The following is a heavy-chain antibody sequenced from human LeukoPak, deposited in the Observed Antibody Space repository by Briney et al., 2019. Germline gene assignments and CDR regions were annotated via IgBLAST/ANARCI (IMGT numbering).Heavy chain of an antibody. Sequence: GESLKISCRGSGYSFATYWIGWVRQMPGKGLEWMGVIYPGDSDSSYSPSFQGQVTMSVDKSISTAYLQWSSLKASDTAMYYCARHNPGRGDELDYWGRGTLVTVSS. CDR2: IYPGDSDS. V-gene: IGHV5-51*01. CDR1: GYSFATYW. D-gene: IGHD3-10*01. J-gene: IGHJ4*02. CDR3: ARHNPGRGDELDY.